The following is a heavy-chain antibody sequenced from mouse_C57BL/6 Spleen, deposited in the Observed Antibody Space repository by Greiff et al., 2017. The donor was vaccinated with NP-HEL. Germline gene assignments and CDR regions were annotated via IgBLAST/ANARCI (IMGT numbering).Heavy chain of an antibody. J-gene: IGHJ2*01. CDR2: IDPETGGT. CDR3: TRWDYGSSYDFDY. Sequence: VQLQQSGAELVRPGASVTLSCKASGYTFTDYEMHWVKQTPVHGLEWIGAIDPETGGTAYNQKFKGKAILTADKSSSTAYMELRSLTSEDSAVYYCTRWDYGSSYDFDYWGQGTTLTVSS. D-gene: IGHD1-1*01. V-gene: IGHV1-15*01. CDR1: GYTFTDYE.